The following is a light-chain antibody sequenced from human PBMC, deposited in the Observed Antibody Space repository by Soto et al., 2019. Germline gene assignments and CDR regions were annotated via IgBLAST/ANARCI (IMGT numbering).Light chain of an antibody. CDR2: AAS. V-gene: IGKV1-27*01. CDR3: QKYNSAPWT. CDR1: QGITNY. J-gene: IGKJ1*01. Sequence: DIQMTQSPSSLSASVGDRVTITCRASQGITNYLAWYQQKPGKVPKLLIYAASTLHSGVPSRFSGSGSGTDFTLNISSLQPEDVATYYCQKYNSAPWTFGQGTKVEIK.